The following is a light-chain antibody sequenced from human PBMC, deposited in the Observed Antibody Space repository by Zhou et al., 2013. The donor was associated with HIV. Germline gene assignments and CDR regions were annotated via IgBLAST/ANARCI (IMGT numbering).Light chain of an antibody. V-gene: IGKV1-5*03. CDR3: QHYNTYSQT. J-gene: IGKJ1*01. Sequence: DIQMTQFPSTLSASVGDRVTITCRASQNINSWLAWYQQSPGKVPKLLIHKASSLERGVPSRFSGSASGTEFTLTISSLQPDDFATYYCQHYNTYSQTFGQGTKVEI. CDR2: KAS. CDR1: QNINSW.